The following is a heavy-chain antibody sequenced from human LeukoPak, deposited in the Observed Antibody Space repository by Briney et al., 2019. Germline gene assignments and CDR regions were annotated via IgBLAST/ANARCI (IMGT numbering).Heavy chain of an antibody. CDR3: ARLAGVYSYGFDY. V-gene: IGHV3-48*01. CDR2: ISSSSSTI. CDR1: GFTFSSYG. Sequence: GGSLRLSCAASGFTFSSYGMTWVRQAPGKGLEWVSYISSSSSTIYYADSVKGRFTISRDNAKNSLYLQLNSLRAEDTAVYYCARLAGVYSYGFDYWGQGTLVTVSS. J-gene: IGHJ4*02. D-gene: IGHD5-18*01.